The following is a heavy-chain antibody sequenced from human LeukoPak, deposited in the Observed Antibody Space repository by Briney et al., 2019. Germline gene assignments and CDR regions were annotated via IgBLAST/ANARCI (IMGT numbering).Heavy chain of an antibody. D-gene: IGHD1-26*01. CDR2: INWNGGST. Sequence: GGSLRLSCAASGFTFSSYSMNWVRQAPGKGLEWVSGINWNGGSTGYADSVKGRFTISRDNAKNSLYLQMNSLRAEDTALYYCARDPTDSGSYYRPYYFDYWGQGTLVTVSS. CDR3: ARDPTDSGSYYRPYYFDY. J-gene: IGHJ4*02. CDR1: GFTFSSYS. V-gene: IGHV3-20*04.